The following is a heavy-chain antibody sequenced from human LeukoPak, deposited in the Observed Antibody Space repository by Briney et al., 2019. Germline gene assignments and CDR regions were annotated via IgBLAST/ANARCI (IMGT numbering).Heavy chain of an antibody. J-gene: IGHJ5*02. D-gene: IGHD3-3*01. V-gene: IGHV4-61*02. CDR3: AGHFYDFWSGYYRTDNWFDP. CDR1: GGSISSGSYY. CDR2: IYTSGST. Sequence: SQTLSLTCTVSGGSISSGSYYRSWIRQPAGKGLEWIVRIYTSGSTNYNPSLKSRVTISVDTSKNQFSLKLSSVTAADTAVYYCAGHFYDFWSGYYRTDNWFDPWGQGTLVTVSS.